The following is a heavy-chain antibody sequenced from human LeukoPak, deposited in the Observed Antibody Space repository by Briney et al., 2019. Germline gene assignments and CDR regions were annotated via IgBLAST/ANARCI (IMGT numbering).Heavy chain of an antibody. D-gene: IGHD3-3*01. CDR1: GGSISSYY. CDR2: FYDSGST. CDR3: ARAYYDSWSGYYVYFDY. V-gene: IGHV4-59*08. J-gene: IGHJ4*02. Sequence: SETLSLTCSVSGGSISSYYWSWIRQPPGKGLEWIGYFYDSGSTNYNPSLKSRVTISADTSKNQFSLKLSSVTAADTAVYYCARAYYDSWSGYYVYFDYWGQGTLVTVSS.